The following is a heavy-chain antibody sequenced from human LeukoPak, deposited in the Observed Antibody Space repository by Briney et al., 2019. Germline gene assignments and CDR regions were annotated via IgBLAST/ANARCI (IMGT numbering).Heavy chain of an antibody. Sequence: SETLSLTCTVSGDSISRHYWSWIRQSPGKGLEWLGYIYYSGNTFYNPSLKSRVAISVDRSKNQFYLSLSSVTAADTAVYYCARIQVSTPEFAVDVWGQGTMGIVSS. CDR3: ARIQVSTPEFAVDV. D-gene: IGHD1-14*01. CDR2: IYYSGNT. V-gene: IGHV4-59*11. J-gene: IGHJ3*01. CDR1: GDSISRHY.